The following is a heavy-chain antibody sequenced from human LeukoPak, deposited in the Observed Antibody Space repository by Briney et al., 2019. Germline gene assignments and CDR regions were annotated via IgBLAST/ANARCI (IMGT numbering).Heavy chain of an antibody. CDR2: IYYSGST. J-gene: IGHJ4*02. Sequence: PSETLSLTCTVSGGSISSYYWSWIRQPPGKGLEWFGYIYYSGSTNYNPSLKSRVTISVDTSKNQFSLKLSSVTAADTAVYYCARAGYDFWSGYYGEYYFDYWGQGTLVTVSS. D-gene: IGHD3-3*01. V-gene: IGHV4-59*01. CDR1: GGSISSYY. CDR3: ARAGYDFWSGYYGEYYFDY.